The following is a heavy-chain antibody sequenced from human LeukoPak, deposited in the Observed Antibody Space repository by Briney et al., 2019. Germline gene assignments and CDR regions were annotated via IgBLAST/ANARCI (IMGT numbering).Heavy chain of an antibody. CDR3: ARGFRGDNFDY. CDR2: IHYSGST. D-gene: IGHD7-27*01. Sequence: SETLSLTCTVSGYSISSAYYWGWIRPPPGKGLEWIGSIHYSGSTSYNPSLKSRVTISVDTSKNQFSLKLSSVTAADTAVYYCARGFRGDNFDYWGQGILVTVSS. J-gene: IGHJ4*02. V-gene: IGHV4-38-2*02. CDR1: GYSISSAYY.